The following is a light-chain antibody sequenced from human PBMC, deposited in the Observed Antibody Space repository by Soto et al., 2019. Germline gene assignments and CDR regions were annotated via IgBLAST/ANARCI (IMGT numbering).Light chain of an antibody. CDR1: QSVTNY. J-gene: IGKJ1*01. Sequence: EIVLTQSPATLSLSPGERATLSCRASQSVTNYLAWYQQKPGQAPRLLIYDDSNRATGIPARFSGSGSGTDFTLTISSLEPEDFAVYFCQQSSNWPLTFGQGTKVDIK. CDR3: QQSSNWPLT. CDR2: DDS. V-gene: IGKV3-11*01.